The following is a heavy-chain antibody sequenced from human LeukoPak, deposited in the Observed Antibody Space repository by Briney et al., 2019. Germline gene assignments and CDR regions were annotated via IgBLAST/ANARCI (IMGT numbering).Heavy chain of an antibody. D-gene: IGHD1-26*01. CDR1: GFMFSRYG. Sequence: GGSLRLSCADSGFMFSRYGMNWVGQAAGKGLEGVSYVSSSSTTIYYADSVKGRFTIYRDNAKNSLYLQMNSLRAEDTAVYYCARARVGATLLFDYWGQGTLVTVSS. J-gene: IGHJ4*02. CDR3: ARARVGATLLFDY. V-gene: IGHV3-48*04. CDR2: VSSSSTTI.